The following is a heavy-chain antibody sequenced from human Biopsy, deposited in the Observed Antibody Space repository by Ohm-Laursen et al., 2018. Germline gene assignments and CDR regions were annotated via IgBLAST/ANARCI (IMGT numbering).Heavy chain of an antibody. J-gene: IGHJ4*02. D-gene: IGHD3-22*01. V-gene: IGHV4-39*02. CDR1: GVSISSSASY. CDR3: AKQGIRGYYVY. CDR2: IYYTGNT. Sequence: SDTLSLTCAVSGVSISSSASYWGWFRQSPGMGLVWIGNIYYTGNTYYTPSLDSRLTISEDASKNHFSLKLSSVTAADAAVYYCAKQGIRGYYVYWGQGSLVTVFS.